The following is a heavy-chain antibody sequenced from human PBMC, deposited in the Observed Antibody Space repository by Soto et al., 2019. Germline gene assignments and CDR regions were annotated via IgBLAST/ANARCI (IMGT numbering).Heavy chain of an antibody. J-gene: IGHJ4*01. Sequence: TSETLSLTCAVSGGSASSTNHYWGWIRQTPGKGLEYIGNIYYSGSTYYNPSLKSRVTISVDTSKNQFSLKLSFVTAADTAVYYCARMNGTSFSWGHGTQVTVS. V-gene: IGHV4-39*01. CDR1: GGSASSTNHY. D-gene: IGHD2-8*01. CDR3: ARMNGTSFS. CDR2: IYYSGST.